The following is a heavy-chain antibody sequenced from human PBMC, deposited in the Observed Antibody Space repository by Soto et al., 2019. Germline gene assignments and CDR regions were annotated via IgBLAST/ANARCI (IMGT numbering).Heavy chain of an antibody. CDR1: GGSISDYY. CDR2: LYYTGST. Sequence: QVQLQESGPGLVKPSETLSLTCTVSGGSISDYYWSWIRQPPGKGLEWVVYLYYTGSTTYNPSLKSRLTLSGDTSKNQFYLKLRSVSAADTAVYYCARLGRWLQALDSWGQGTLVTVSS. J-gene: IGHJ4*02. CDR3: ARLGRWLQALDS. D-gene: IGHD5-12*01. V-gene: IGHV4-59*08.